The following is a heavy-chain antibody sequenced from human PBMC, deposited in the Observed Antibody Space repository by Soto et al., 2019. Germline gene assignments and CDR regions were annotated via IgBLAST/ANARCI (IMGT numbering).Heavy chain of an antibody. D-gene: IGHD1-26*01. CDR3: ARNRADSIVGTTDPDAFDI. CDR1: GYSISSSNW. CDR2: IHYSGSD. J-gene: IGHJ3*02. Sequence: SETLSLTCAVSGYSISSSNWWGWIRQPPGKGLEWIGYIHYSGSDYYNPSLKSRVTMSVDTPKNQFSLKLTSVTAVDTAVYYCARNRADSIVGTTDPDAFDIWGQGTMVTVSS. V-gene: IGHV4-28*01.